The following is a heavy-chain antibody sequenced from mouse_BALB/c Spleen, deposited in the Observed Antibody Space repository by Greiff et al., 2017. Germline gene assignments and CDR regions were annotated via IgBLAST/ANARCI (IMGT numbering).Heavy chain of an antibody. Sequence: VHVKQSGAELVRSGASVKLSCTASGFNIKDYYMHWVKQRPEQGLEWIGWIDPANGNTKYDPKFQGKATITADTSSNTAYRQLSSLTSEDTAVYYCARCITTASWFAYWGQGTLVTVSA. D-gene: IGHD1-2*01. CDR3: ARCITTASWFAY. CDR2: IDPANGNT. V-gene: IGHV14-3*02. CDR1: GFNIKDYY. J-gene: IGHJ3*01.